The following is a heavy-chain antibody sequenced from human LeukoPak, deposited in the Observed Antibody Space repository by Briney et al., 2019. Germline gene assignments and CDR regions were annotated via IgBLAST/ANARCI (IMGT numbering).Heavy chain of an antibody. V-gene: IGHV4-59*01. CDR1: GGSISSYY. CDR2: IYYNGST. D-gene: IGHD3-22*01. J-gene: IGHJ4*02. Sequence: SETLSLTCTVSGGSISSYYWSWIRQPPGKGLEWIGYIYYNGSTNYTPSLKSRVTISLDTSKNQFSLKLRSVTAADTAMYYCARAVVLYYDGSGYSTRFYYWGQGTLVTVSS. CDR3: ARAVVLYYDGSGYSTRFYY.